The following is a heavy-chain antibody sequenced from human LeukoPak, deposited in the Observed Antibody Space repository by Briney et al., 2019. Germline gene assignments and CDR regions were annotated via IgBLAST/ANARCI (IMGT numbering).Heavy chain of an antibody. D-gene: IGHD3-10*01. CDR2: ISYDGSNK. Sequence: GGSLRLSCTASGFTFSTYAMHWARQGPGKGVEGVADISYDGSNKYYADSVKGRFTISRDNSKNTLYLQMSSLSAEDTAVYYCARTTTPHYYGSGSYALGYWGQGTLVTVPS. V-gene: IGHV3-30-3*01. J-gene: IGHJ4*02. CDR1: GFTFSTYA. CDR3: ARTTTPHYYGSGSYALGY.